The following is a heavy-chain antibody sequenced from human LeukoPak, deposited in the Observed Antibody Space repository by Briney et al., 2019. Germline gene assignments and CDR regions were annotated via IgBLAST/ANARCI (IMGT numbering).Heavy chain of an antibody. CDR3: ARHYYDSSGYPNYFHY. D-gene: IGHD3-22*01. J-gene: IGHJ4*02. CDR1: GGSISSHY. V-gene: IGHV4-59*08. CDR2: IHYSGST. Sequence: SETLSLTCSVSGGSISSHYWSWIRQPPGKGLEWIGYIHYSGSTDYNPSLKSRVTISVDTSRKQFSLNLNSVTAADTAAYFCARHYYDSSGYPNYFHYWGQGTLVSVSS.